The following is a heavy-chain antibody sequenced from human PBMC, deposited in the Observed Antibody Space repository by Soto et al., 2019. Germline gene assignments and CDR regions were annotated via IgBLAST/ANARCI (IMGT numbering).Heavy chain of an antibody. D-gene: IGHD3-10*01. J-gene: IGHJ5*02. CDR2: IHDSGST. V-gene: IGHV4-59*01. Sequence: SETLSLTCTVSGASISTYYWSWVRQPPGKGLEWIGYIHDSGSTYYNPSNKSRITMSLDTSRNQFFLQLNSVTAADTAVYYCARESAGSGKNNWFDPWGQGMLVTVSS. CDR3: ARESAGSGKNNWFDP. CDR1: GASISTYY.